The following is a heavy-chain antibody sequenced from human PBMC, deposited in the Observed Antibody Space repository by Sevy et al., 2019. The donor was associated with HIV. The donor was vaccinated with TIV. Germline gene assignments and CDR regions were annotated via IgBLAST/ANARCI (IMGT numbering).Heavy chain of an antibody. V-gene: IGHV3-33*01. CDR1: GFTSSDYG. CDR3: ARDNLLPVMVSMVRGALSYYFDY. J-gene: IGHJ4*02. D-gene: IGHD3-10*01. Sequence: GGSLRLSCTASGFTSSDYGMHWVRQAPGKGLEWVAVVWYDGINKYYGDSVKGRFTISRDNSKNTLYLQMNSLRAEDTAVYYCARDNLLPVMVSMVRGALSYYFDYWGQGTLVTVSS. CDR2: VWYDGINK.